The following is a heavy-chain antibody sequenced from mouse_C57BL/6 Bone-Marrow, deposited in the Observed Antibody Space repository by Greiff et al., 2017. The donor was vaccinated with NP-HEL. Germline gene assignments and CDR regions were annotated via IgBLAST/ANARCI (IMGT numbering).Heavy chain of an antibody. D-gene: IGHD3-1*01. CDR1: GFTFSDYY. J-gene: IGHJ2*01. Sequence: EVHLVESGGGLVQPGGSLKLSCAASGFTFSDYYMSWVRQTPEKRLEWVAYISNGGGSTYYPDTVKGRFTISRDNAKNTLYLQMSRLKSEDTAMYYCARHSGYYFDDWGQGTTLTVSS. CDR3: ARHSGYYFDD. CDR2: ISNGGGST. V-gene: IGHV5-12*01.